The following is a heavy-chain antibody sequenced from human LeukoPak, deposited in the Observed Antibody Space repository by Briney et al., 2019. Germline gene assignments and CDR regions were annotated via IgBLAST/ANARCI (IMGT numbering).Heavy chain of an antibody. V-gene: IGHV3-9*01. CDR1: GFTFDDYA. D-gene: IGHD5-18*01. Sequence: GGSLRLSCAASGFTFDDYAMHWVRQAPGKGLEWVSGINWNSGSIGYANSVKGRFTISRDNAKNSLYLQMNSLRAEDTALYYCAKDKGKIQLWLGGFDYWGQGTLVTVSS. CDR3: AKDKGKIQLWLGGFDY. CDR2: INWNSGSI. J-gene: IGHJ4*02.